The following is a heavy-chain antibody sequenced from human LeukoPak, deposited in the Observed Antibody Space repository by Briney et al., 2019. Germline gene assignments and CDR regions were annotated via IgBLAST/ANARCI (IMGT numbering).Heavy chain of an antibody. J-gene: IGHJ4*02. V-gene: IGHV4-59*01. CDR2: FYYSGNT. CDR3: ARRGYFDS. CDR1: GGSISSYY. Sequence: SETLSLTCTVSGGSISSYYWSWIRQPPGKGLEWIGCFYYSGNTNYNPSLKSRVTISVDTSKNQFSLKLTSVTAADTAVYYCARRGYFDSWGQGTLVTVSS. D-gene: IGHD3-16*01.